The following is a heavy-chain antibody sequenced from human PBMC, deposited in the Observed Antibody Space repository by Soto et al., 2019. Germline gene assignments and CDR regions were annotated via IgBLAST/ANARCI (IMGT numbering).Heavy chain of an antibody. CDR3: DRPGHAYGLDV. CDR2: IHSHSGST. Sequence: PETLSLTCSVSGASVTRRSYYWAWIRQPPGKGLEWIASIHSHSGSTYYDPSLRGRVLISVDTSKNHFSLSRSSVTAADTAVCYCDRPGHAYGLDVWGQGTTVTVSS. J-gene: IGHJ6*02. CDR1: GASVTRRSYY. V-gene: IGHV4-39*01.